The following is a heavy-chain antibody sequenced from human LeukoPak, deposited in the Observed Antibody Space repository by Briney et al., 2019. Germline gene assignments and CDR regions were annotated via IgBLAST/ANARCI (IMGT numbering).Heavy chain of an antibody. CDR2: ISYDGSNK. CDR1: GFTFSSYA. J-gene: IGHJ3*01. Sequence: GGSLRLSCAASGFTFSSYAMHWVRQAPGKGLEWVAVISYDGSNKYYADSVKGRFTISRDNSKNTLYLQMNSLRAEDTAVYYWARDIPVAGPLDAFDFWGKGQWSPSLQ. CDR3: ARDIPVAGPLDAFDF. D-gene: IGHD6-19*01. V-gene: IGHV3-30-3*01.